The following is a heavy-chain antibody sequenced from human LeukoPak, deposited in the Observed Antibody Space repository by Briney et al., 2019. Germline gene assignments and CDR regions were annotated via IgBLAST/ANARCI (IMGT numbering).Heavy chain of an antibody. J-gene: IGHJ6*03. D-gene: IGHD3-22*01. CDR1: GGSISSSSYY. CDR2: IYYSGST. CDR3: ARRPDFYYYDSSGLNMDV. Sequence: SETLSLTCTVSGGSISSSSYYSGWIRQPPGKGLEWIGSIYYSGSTYYNPSLKGRVTISVDTSKNQFSLKLSSVTAADTAVYYCARRPDFYYYDSSGLNMDVWGKGATVTVSS. V-gene: IGHV4-39*01.